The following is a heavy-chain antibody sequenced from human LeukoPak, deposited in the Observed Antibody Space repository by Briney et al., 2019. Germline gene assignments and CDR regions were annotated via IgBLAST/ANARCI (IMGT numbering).Heavy chain of an antibody. CDR1: EYIFTDDY. CDR3: ATGDIVVVVAATPWYYYMDV. D-gene: IGHD2-15*01. V-gene: IGHV1-2*02. J-gene: IGHJ6*03. Sequence: GSVKVSCKPSEYIFTDDYMHWVRQTPGQGLEWMGWINPNSGGTNYAQKFQGRVTMTRDTSISTAYMELSRLRSDDTAVYYCATGDIVVVVAATPWYYYMDVWGKGTTVTVSS. CDR2: INPNSGGT.